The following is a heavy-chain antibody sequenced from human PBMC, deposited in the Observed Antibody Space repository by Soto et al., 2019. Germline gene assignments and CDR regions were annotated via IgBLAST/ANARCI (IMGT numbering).Heavy chain of an antibody. V-gene: IGHV3-30*03. J-gene: IGHJ3*02. D-gene: IGHD3-16*01. CDR2: ISYDGSNK. CDR3: ATDSTEARLGGAFDI. Sequence: GGSLRLSCAASGFTFSSYGMHWVRQAPGKGLEWVAVISYDGSNKYYADSVKGRFTISRDNSKNTLYLQMNSLRAEDTAVYYCATDSTEARLGGAFDIWGQGTMVTVSS. CDR1: GFTFSSYG.